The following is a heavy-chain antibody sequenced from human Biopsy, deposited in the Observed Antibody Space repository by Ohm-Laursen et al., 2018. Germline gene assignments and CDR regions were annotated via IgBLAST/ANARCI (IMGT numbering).Heavy chain of an antibody. Sequence: TLSLTCVVYGATSSDYYWSWIRQPPGKGLEWLGQIDRSGNTNYNPSLKGRLTISANTSKNQFSLKLNSVTAADTAVYFCGNEIYGRDYWGQGALVTVSS. CDR1: GATSSDYY. CDR2: IDRSGNT. CDR3: GNEIYGRDY. D-gene: IGHD4-17*01. J-gene: IGHJ4*02. V-gene: IGHV4-34*08.